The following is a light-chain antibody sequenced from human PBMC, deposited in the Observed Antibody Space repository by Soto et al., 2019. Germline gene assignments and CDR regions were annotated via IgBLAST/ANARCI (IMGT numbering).Light chain of an antibody. CDR2: GST. J-gene: IGLJ1*01. Sequence: QSLLSLPPSVCGAPGQRFAISCSGSMSNMRAGYDAHWFQQVPGTAPKLLIYGSTNRRSGVPDRFSGSKSGTSASLDITGLQAEDEADYYCQSYDSSLGGNYVFGTGTKVTVL. CDR1: MSNMRAGYD. V-gene: IGLV1-40*01. CDR3: QSYDSSLGGNYV.